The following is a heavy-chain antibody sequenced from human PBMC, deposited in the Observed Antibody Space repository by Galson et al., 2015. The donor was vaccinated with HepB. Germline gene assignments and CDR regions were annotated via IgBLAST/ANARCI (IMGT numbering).Heavy chain of an antibody. CDR2: IFSDGPT. V-gene: IGHV3-53*01. Sequence: SLRLSCAASGFVVTSNYMSWVRQAPGKGLEWVSIIFSDGPTYYADSVKGRFTISRDKSKNMLYLQMNNLRAEDTAVYYCAKVAATSGYYSSGFDIWGQGTTVTVSS. CDR1: GFVVTSNY. CDR3: AKVAATSGYYSSGFDI. D-gene: IGHD3-22*01. J-gene: IGHJ3*02.